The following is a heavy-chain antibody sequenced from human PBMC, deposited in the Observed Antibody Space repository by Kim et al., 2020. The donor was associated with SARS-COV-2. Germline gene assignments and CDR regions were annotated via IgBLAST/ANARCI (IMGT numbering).Heavy chain of an antibody. J-gene: IGHJ4*02. Sequence: YAQKFQGRVTMTRDTSISTAYMELSRLRSDDTAVYYCARAVTTSTFPTDYWGQGTLVTVSS. V-gene: IGHV1-2*02. D-gene: IGHD4-17*01. CDR3: ARAVTTSTFPTDY.